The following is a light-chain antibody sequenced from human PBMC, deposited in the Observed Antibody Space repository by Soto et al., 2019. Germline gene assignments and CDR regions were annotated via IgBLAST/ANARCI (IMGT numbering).Light chain of an antibody. Sequence: EIVLTQSPANLSLSPGERATLSCRASQSVSSDLAWYQQKFGQAPRLLIYDASNRATGIPARFSGSGSGTDFTLTISSLEPEDFAVYHCQQRSNWPPLTFGGGTKVEIK. CDR3: QQRSNWPPLT. V-gene: IGKV3-11*01. CDR1: QSVSSD. CDR2: DAS. J-gene: IGKJ4*01.